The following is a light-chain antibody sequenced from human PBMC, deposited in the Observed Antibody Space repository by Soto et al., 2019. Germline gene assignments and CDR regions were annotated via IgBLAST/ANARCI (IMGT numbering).Light chain of an antibody. Sequence: QYVLTQPPSGSAAPGQKVTISCSGSSSNIGNNYVSWYQQLPGTAPKLLIYDNNKRPSGIPDRFSGSKSGTSATLGITGLQTGDEADYYCGTWDSSLSAYVFGTGTRSPS. CDR2: DNN. CDR1: SSNIGNNY. V-gene: IGLV1-51*01. CDR3: GTWDSSLSAYV. J-gene: IGLJ1*01.